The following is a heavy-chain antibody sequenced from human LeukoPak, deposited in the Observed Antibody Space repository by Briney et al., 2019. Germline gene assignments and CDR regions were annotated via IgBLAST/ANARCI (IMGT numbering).Heavy chain of an antibody. CDR2: IYYSGST. Sequence: PSETLSLTCTVSGGSISSYYWSWIRQPPGKGLEWIGYIYYSGSTNYNPSLKSRVTISVDTSKNQFSLKLSSVTAADTAVYYCATTGDGYRALFDYWGQGTLVTVSS. J-gene: IGHJ4*02. CDR3: ATTGDGYRALFDY. D-gene: IGHD5-24*01. V-gene: IGHV4-59*01. CDR1: GGSISSYY.